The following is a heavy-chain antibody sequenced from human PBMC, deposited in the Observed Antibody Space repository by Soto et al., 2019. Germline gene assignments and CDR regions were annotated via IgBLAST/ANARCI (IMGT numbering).Heavy chain of an antibody. J-gene: IGHJ3*02. CDR2: IHNSGNT. V-gene: IGHV4-59*01. CDR1: SGSIRTSY. CDR3: ARLQYTVVTPIDM. Sequence: QVQLQESGPGLVKPSETLSLTCTVPSGSIRTSYWTWIRQFPGKRLEWIAHIHNSGNTNSNPSLKSRVTISMDTSKNQISLRLTSVTAADTDMYYCARLQYTVVTPIDMWGQGTMVTGSS. D-gene: IGHD2-21*02.